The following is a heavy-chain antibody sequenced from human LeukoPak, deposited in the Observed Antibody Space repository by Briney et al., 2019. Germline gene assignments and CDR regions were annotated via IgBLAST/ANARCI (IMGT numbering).Heavy chain of an antibody. CDR1: GFTFSSYG. D-gene: IGHD2-21*02. CDR2: ISYDGSNK. J-gene: IGHJ4*02. Sequence: GGSLRLSCAASGFTFSSYGMHWVRQAPGKGLEWVAVISYDGSNKYYADSVKGRFTISRDNSKNTLYLQMNSLRAEDTAVYYCAKLVGGDPFVGDYWGQGTLVTVSS. V-gene: IGHV3-30*18. CDR3: AKLVGGDPFVGDY.